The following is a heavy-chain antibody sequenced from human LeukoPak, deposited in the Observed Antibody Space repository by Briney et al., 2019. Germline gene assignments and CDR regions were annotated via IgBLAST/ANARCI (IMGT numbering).Heavy chain of an antibody. CDR2: INSDGRNI. CDR1: GFTISNYW. CDR3: VRADYCASTTCHDWFDP. D-gene: IGHD3-22*01. J-gene: IGHJ5*02. V-gene: IGHV3-74*01. Sequence: GGSLRLSCAASGFTISNYWMHWVRQGPGKGLVWGSRINSDGRNIGYADSVRGRFTISRDNARNTLYLQMNSLRAEDTAVYYCVRADYCASTTCHDWFDPWGQGTLVTVSS.